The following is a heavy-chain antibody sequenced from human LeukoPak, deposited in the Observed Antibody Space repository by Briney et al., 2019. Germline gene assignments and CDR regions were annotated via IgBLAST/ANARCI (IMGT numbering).Heavy chain of an antibody. CDR3: ARDTGLMGYYYMDV. CDR1: GGSISSSSYY. D-gene: IGHD3-10*01. V-gene: IGHV4-39*07. Sequence: PSETLSLTCTVSGGSISSSSYYWGWIRQPPGKGLEWIGSIYYSGSTYYNPSLKSRVTISVDTSKNQFSLKLSSVTAADTAVYYCARDTGLMGYYYMDVWGKGTTVTVSS. J-gene: IGHJ6*03. CDR2: IYYSGST.